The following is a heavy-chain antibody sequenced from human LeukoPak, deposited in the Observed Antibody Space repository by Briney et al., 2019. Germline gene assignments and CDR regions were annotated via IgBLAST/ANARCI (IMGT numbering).Heavy chain of an antibody. CDR3: AREGGYSYGYSIDP. CDR2: IYYSGST. Sequence: SETLSLTCTVSGGSISSSSYYWGWIRQPPGKGLEWIESIYYSGSTYYNPSLKSRVTISVDTSKNQFSLKLSSVTAADTAVYYCAREGGYSYGYSIDPWGQGTLVTVSS. V-gene: IGHV4-39*07. CDR1: GGSISSSSYY. J-gene: IGHJ5*02. D-gene: IGHD5-18*01.